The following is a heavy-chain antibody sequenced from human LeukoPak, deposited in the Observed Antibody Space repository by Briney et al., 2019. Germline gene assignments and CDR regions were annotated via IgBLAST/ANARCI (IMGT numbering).Heavy chain of an antibody. Sequence: GGSLRLSCAASGFTFSSYWMHWVRQAPGKGLVWVSRINSDGSSTSYADSVKGRFTISRDNAKNALYLQMNSLSAEDTAVYYCARAGAVRSWFDPWGQGTLVTVSS. CDR1: GFTFSSYW. CDR2: INSDGSST. V-gene: IGHV3-74*01. CDR3: ARAGAVRSWFDP. J-gene: IGHJ5*02.